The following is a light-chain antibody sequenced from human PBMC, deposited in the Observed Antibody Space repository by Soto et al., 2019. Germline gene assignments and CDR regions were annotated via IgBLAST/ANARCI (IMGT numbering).Light chain of an antibody. J-gene: IGKJ2*01. CDR3: HQYVSPYT. Sequence: EIVLTQSPCTLSLYTGESVTLSCRASQSVSSRYLGWYQHKPGQAPRLLIYAASTRAAGTPDRFSGSGSGTEFTLTINRREHEDLVLDFWHQYVSPYTFGTGTKLESK. V-gene: IGKV3-20*01. CDR1: QSVSSRY. CDR2: AAS.